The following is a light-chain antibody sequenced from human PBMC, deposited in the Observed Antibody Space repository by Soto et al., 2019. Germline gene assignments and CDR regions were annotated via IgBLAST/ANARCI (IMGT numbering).Light chain of an antibody. V-gene: IGKV3-15*01. CDR2: GAS. J-gene: IGKJ1*01. CDR3: QQYNSWHPKMA. CDR1: QSVSSD. Sequence: VVTQSPATLSVFPGETATLSCRASQSVSSDLAWYQQRPGHAPRLLIYGASTRATGIPARFRGSGSGTELSLTISSMQSEDFATYYCQQYNSWHPKMAFGRGTKVEIK.